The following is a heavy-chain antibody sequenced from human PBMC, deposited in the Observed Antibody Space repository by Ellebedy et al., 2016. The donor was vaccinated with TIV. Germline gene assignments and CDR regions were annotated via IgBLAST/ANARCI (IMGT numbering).Heavy chain of an antibody. CDR2: IYYSGST. J-gene: IGHJ4*02. V-gene: IGHV4-39*07. D-gene: IGHD3-22*01. Sequence: SETLSLXCTVSGGSISSSSYYWGWIRQPPGKGLEWIGSIYYSGSTYYNPSLKSRVTISVDTSKNQFSLKLSSVTAADTAVYYCARDRYYYDSSGPPSGASWGQGTLVTVSS. CDR1: GGSISSSSYY. CDR3: ARDRYYYDSSGPPSGAS.